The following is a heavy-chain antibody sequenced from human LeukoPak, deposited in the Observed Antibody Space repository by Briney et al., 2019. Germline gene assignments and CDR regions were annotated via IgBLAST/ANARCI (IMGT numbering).Heavy chain of an antibody. CDR1: GATFSSYA. Sequence: GASVKVSCKASGATFSSYAISWVRQAPGQGLGWMGGFIPIFGTANYAQKFQVRVTITTDESTSTAYMELSSLRSEDTAVYYCARVPYYYDSSGYLEHWGQGTLVTVSS. CDR3: ARVPYYYDSSGYLEH. V-gene: IGHV1-69*05. CDR2: FIPIFGTA. D-gene: IGHD3-22*01. J-gene: IGHJ1*01.